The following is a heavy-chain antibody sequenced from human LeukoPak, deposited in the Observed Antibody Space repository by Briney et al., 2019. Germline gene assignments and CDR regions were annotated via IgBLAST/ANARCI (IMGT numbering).Heavy chain of an antibody. Sequence: SETLSLTCTVSGGSITYYYWNWIRQPPGKGLEWIGYIYYTGSANYNPSLKSRVTISVDTSKNQFSLKLSSVTAADTAVYYCAREQGYYGSGSYYNRNFDYWGQGTLVTVSS. J-gene: IGHJ4*02. CDR3: AREQGYYGSGSYYNRNFDY. CDR2: IYYTGSA. CDR1: GGSITYYY. D-gene: IGHD3-10*01. V-gene: IGHV4-59*12.